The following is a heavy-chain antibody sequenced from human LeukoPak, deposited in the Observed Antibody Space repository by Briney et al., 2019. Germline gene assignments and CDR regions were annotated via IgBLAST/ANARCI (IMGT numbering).Heavy chain of an antibody. CDR2: ISYDGSIK. Sequence: GGSLRLSCAASGFTFSSYAMHWVRQAPGKGLEWVAVISYDGSIKYYADSVKGRFTISRDNSKDTLYLQLNSLRPEDTAVYYCASHMDVVIVPVEMASDCWGQGTLVTVSS. D-gene: IGHD2-2*03. V-gene: IGHV3-30-3*01. CDR1: GFTFSSYA. J-gene: IGHJ4*02. CDR3: ASHMDVVIVPVEMASDC.